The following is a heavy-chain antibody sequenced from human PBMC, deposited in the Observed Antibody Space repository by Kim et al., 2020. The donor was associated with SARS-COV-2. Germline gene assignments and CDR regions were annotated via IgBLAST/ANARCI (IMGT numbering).Heavy chain of an antibody. CDR2: IWYDGSNK. D-gene: IGHD4-17*01. V-gene: IGHV3-33*01. J-gene: IGHJ3*02. Sequence: GGSLRLSCAASGFTFSSYGMHWVRQAPGKGLEWVAVIWYDGSNKYYADSVKGRLTISRDNSKNTLSLQMNSLRAEDTAVYYCARDIGPRGRVTTTTFDIWGQGTMVTDS. CDR3: ARDIGPRGRVTTTTFDI. CDR1: GFTFSSYG.